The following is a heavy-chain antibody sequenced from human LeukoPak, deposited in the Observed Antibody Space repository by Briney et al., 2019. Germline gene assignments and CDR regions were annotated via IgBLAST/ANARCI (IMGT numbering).Heavy chain of an antibody. J-gene: IGHJ4*02. CDR1: GFTFSSYS. CDR3: ARDYYDSSGYFFY. V-gene: IGHV3-21*01. D-gene: IGHD3-22*01. Sequence: PGGSLRLSCAASGFTFSSYSMTWVRQAPGKGLEWVSSISSSSSYIYYADSVKGRFTISRDNAKNSLYLQMNSLRAEGTAVYYCARDYYDSSGYFFYWGQGTLVTVSS. CDR2: ISSSSSYI.